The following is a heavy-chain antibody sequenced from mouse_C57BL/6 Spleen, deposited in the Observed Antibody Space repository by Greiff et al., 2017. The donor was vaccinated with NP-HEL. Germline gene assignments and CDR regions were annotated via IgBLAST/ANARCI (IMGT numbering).Heavy chain of an antibody. D-gene: IGHD1-1*01. CDR1: GFSLTSYA. CDR3: ARKSYYYGSSWGPNWYFDV. V-gene: IGHV2-9-1*01. J-gene: IGHJ1*03. CDR2: IWTGGGT. Sequence: VHLVESGPGLVAPSQSLSITCTVSGFSLTSYAISWVRQPPGKGLEWLGVIWTGGGTNYNSALKSRLSISKDNSKSQVFLKMNSLRTDDTARYYCARKSYYYGSSWGPNWYFDVWGTGTTVTVSA.